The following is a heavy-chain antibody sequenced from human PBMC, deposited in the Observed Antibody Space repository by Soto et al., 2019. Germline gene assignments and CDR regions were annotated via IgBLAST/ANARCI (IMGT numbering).Heavy chain of an antibody. J-gene: IGHJ4*02. Sequence: QVQLVESGGGVVQPGRSLRLSCAASGFTFSSYGMHWVRQAPGKGLEWVAVISYDGSNKYYPDSVKGRFTISRDNSKNTLYLQMNSLRVEDTAVYYCAKGPPEGAQPAGFDYWGQGTLVTVSS. CDR2: ISYDGSNK. CDR1: GFTFSSYG. V-gene: IGHV3-30*18. CDR3: AKGPPEGAQPAGFDY. D-gene: IGHD1-26*01.